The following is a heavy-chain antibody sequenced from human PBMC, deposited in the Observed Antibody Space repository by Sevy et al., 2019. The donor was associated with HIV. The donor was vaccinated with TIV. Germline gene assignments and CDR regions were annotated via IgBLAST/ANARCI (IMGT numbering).Heavy chain of an antibody. CDR1: GASIRDSSYY. J-gene: IGHJ3*02. CDR3: ARSMEQQLDAFDI. CDR2: IYSYGET. V-gene: IGHV4-39*01. D-gene: IGHD6-13*01. Sequence: SETLSLTCTVSGASIRDSSYYWAWIRQPPGKGLEWIGNIYSYGETYYNSSLKSRVTISVDTSKNQFPLGLTSVTAADTAIYFCARSMEQQLDAFDIWGQGTMVTVSS.